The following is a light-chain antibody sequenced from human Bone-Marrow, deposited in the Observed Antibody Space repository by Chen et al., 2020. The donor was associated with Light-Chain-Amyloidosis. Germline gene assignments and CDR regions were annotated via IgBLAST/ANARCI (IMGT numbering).Light chain of an antibody. CDR1: SSDVGGDNH. CDR3: SSYTITNTLV. CDR2: EVT. J-gene: IGLJ1*01. V-gene: IGLV2-14*01. Sequence: QSALTQPAPVSGSPGQSITIPCTGTSSDVGGDNHVSWYQQHPDKAPKLMIYEVTNRPSWVPDRFSGSKSDNSASLPISGLQTEDEADYFCSSYTITNTLVFGSGTRVTVL.